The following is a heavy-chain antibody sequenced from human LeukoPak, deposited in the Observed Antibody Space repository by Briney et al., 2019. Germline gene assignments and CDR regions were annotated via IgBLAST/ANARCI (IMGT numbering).Heavy chain of an antibody. Sequence: PSETLSLTCTVSAGSIGKDFWSWIRQSPGKGLEWIGYILYTGSTHYNPSFESRVTISVDTSKDQFSLQLTSVTAADTAIYYCARTEYNWFDPWGQGILVTVSS. J-gene: IGHJ5*02. CDR1: AGSIGKDF. CDR2: ILYTGST. CDR3: ARTEYNWFDP. V-gene: IGHV4-59*01.